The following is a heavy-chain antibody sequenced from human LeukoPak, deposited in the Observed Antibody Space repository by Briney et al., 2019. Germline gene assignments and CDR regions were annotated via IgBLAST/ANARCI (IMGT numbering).Heavy chain of an antibody. J-gene: IGHJ6*03. Sequence: SETLSLTCTVSGYSISSGYYWGWIRQPPGKGLEWIGSIYYSGSTYYNPSLKSRVTISVDTSKNQFSLKLSSVTAADTAVYYCARRGYYGSGSYLEPEGTGNYYYYYMDVWGKGTTVTISS. V-gene: IGHV4-38-2*02. CDR1: GYSISSGYY. CDR2: IYYSGST. CDR3: ARRGYYGSGSYLEPEGTGNYYYYYMDV. D-gene: IGHD3-10*01.